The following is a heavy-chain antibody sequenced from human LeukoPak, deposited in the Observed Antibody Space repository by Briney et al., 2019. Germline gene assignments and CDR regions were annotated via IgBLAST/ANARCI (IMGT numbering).Heavy chain of an antibody. CDR2: INHSGST. CDR1: GGSFSDYS. D-gene: IGHD3-10*01. Sequence: SETLSLTCAVYGGSFSDYSWNWIRQPPGKGLEWIGEINHSGSTNFNPSLKSRVTISLDTSKNQFSLKLSSVTAADTAVYYCARFFYYGSGSYSPFDPWGQGTLVTVPS. V-gene: IGHV4-34*01. J-gene: IGHJ5*02. CDR3: ARFFYYGSGSYSPFDP.